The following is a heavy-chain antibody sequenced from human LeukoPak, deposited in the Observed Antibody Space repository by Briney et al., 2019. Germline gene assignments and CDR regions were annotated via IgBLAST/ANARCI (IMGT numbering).Heavy chain of an antibody. CDR3: ARDKYYYDSSGSSI. CDR1: GGSISSYY. Sequence: KPSETLSLTCTVSGGSISSYYWSWIRQPPGKGLEWIGYIYYSGSTNYNPSLKSRVTISVDTSKNQFSLKLSSVTAADTAVYYCARDKYYYDSSGSSIWGQGTMVTVSS. CDR2: IYYSGST. V-gene: IGHV4-59*01. J-gene: IGHJ3*02. D-gene: IGHD3-22*01.